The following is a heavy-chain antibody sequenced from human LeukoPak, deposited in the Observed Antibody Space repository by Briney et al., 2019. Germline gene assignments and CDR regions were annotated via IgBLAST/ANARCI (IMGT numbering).Heavy chain of an antibody. V-gene: IGHV4-61*01. CDR2: ISYTGST. Sequence: SETLSLTCTVSGASVSSGSYYWSWIRQPPGKGLEWIGYISYTGSTDYNPSLKSRVTISVDMSKNQFSLKVSSVTAADTAVYYCARGSVYFDSWGQGTLVTVSS. CDR3: ARGSVYFDS. J-gene: IGHJ4*02. CDR1: GASVSSGSYY.